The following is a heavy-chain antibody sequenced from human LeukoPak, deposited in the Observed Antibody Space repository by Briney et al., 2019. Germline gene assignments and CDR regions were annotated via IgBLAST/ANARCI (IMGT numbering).Heavy chain of an antibody. D-gene: IGHD5-18*01. J-gene: IGHJ6*02. Sequence: PSETLSLTCTVSGGSISSYYWSWIRQPPGKGLEWIGYIYYSGSTNYNPSLKSRVTISVDTSKNQFSLKLSSVTAADTAVYYCASGKSGYSYGYEDYYYYGMDVWGQGTTVTISS. V-gene: IGHV4-59*08. CDR2: IYYSGST. CDR3: ASGKSGYSYGYEDYYYYGMDV. CDR1: GGSISSYY.